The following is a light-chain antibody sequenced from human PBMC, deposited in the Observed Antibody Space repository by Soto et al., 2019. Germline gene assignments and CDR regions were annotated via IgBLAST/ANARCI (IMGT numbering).Light chain of an antibody. V-gene: IGKV3-11*01. CDR3: QQRSNWPPKGT. CDR2: DAS. CDR1: QSVSSY. Sequence: EIVLTQSPATLSLSPGERATLSCRASQSVSSYLAWYQQKPGQAPRLLIYDASNRATGIPARFSGSGSGTDVTLTISSLEPEDFAVYYCQQRSNWPPKGTFGGGTKVEIK. J-gene: IGKJ4*01.